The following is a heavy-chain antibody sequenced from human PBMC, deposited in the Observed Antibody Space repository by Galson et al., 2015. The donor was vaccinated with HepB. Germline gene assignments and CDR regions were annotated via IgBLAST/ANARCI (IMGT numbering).Heavy chain of an antibody. CDR3: ARDIGAAGAVAGFDY. CDR2: INPAGSDK. Sequence: SLRLSCATSGFTFSAYWMNWVRQAPGKGLEWVADINPAGSDKYYGDSVKGRFTISRDNAKNSLFLQMNSLRAEDTAVYYCARDIGAAGAVAGFDYWGQGILVTVPS. D-gene: IGHD6-19*01. V-gene: IGHV3-7*03. CDR1: GFTFSAYW. J-gene: IGHJ4*02.